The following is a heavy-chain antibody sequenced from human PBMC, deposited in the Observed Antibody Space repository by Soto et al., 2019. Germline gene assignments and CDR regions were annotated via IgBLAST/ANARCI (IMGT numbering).Heavy chain of an antibody. D-gene: IGHD2-21*02. CDR2: IWYDGSNK. Sequence: TFSSYGMHWVRQAPGKGLEWVAVIWYDGSNKYYADSVKGRFTISRDNSKNTLYLQMNSLRAEDTAVYYCARTAYCGGDCYIDYWGQGTLVTVSS. CDR1: TFSSYG. CDR3: ARTAYCGGDCYIDY. J-gene: IGHJ4*02. V-gene: IGHV3-33*01.